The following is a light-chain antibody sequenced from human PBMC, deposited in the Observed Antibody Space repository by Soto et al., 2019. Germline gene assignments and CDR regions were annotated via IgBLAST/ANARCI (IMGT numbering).Light chain of an antibody. CDR2: EVT. Sequence: QSALTQPASLSGSPGQSITISCTGTSSDVGDYNYVSWYQQHPGKAPKLIIYEVTRRPSGVSNRFSGSRSGNTASLTVSGLQAEDEADYYCSSYRYYSPLTFAFGGGTKLTVL. CDR3: SSYRYYSPLTFA. CDR1: SSDVGDYNY. V-gene: IGLV2-14*01. J-gene: IGLJ2*01.